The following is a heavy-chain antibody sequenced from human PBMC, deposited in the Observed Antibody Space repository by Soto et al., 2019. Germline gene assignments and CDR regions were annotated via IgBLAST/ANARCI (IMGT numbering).Heavy chain of an antibody. D-gene: IGHD1-1*01. CDR2: INHSGST. CDR3: ARGGPGTQPGYWFDP. Sequence: LSLTCAVYGGSFSGYYWSWIRQPPGKGLEWIGEINHSGSTNYNPSLKSRVTISVDTSKNQFSLKLSSVTAADTAVYYCARGGPGTQPGYWFDPWGQGTLVTV. J-gene: IGHJ5*02. V-gene: IGHV4-34*01. CDR1: GGSFSGYY.